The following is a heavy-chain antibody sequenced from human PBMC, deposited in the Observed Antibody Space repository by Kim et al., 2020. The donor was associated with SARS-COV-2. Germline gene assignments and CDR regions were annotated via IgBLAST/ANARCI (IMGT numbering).Heavy chain of an antibody. CDR3: ARDAVAGSSRWDWFDP. Sequence: GGSLRLSCAASGFTFSTYGMSWVRQTPGKGLEWVASIGSSETYYADFVKGRFTISRDDSKGAVYLQMNSLRAEDEAAYYCARDAVAGSSRWDWFDPSGRG. D-gene: IGHD6-19*01. CDR2: IGSSET. J-gene: IGHJ5*02. V-gene: IGHV3-23*01. CDR1: GFTFSTYG.